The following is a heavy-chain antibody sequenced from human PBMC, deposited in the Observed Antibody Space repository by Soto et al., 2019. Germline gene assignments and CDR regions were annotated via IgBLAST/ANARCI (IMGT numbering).Heavy chain of an antibody. Sequence: QVHLQESGPGLVRSSETLTLTCAVSGDSISSPYWSWIRQSPRRGLEWIGYIFYGGTVTYNPSLGSRATISVDTSKNHFSLKLSLMTAADTAVYYCARGGGSPLDYWGQGTLVTVSS. V-gene: IGHV4-59*11. D-gene: IGHD3-16*01. CDR1: GDSISSPY. CDR3: ARGGGSPLDY. CDR2: IFYGGTV. J-gene: IGHJ4*02.